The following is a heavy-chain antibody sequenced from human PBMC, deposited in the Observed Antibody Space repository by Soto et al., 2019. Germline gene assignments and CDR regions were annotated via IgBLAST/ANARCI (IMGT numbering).Heavy chain of an antibody. CDR3: ARHAYSSSWYFFDY. J-gene: IGHJ4*02. Sequence: SETLSLTCTVSGGSITSITNHYCSWIRQPPGKGLEWIGYISYSGHTSYNPSLKSRVILSVDTSKNQVSLNLASVTAADTAVYYCARHAYSSSWYFFDYWGQGTLVTVSS. CDR2: ISYSGHT. CDR1: GGSITSITNHY. V-gene: IGHV4-59*08. D-gene: IGHD6-13*01.